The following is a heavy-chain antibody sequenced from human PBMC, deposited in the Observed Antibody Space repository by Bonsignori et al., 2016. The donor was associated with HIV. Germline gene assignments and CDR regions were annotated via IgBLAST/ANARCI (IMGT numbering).Heavy chain of an antibody. CDR2: ISSGGGTM. CDR3: GTGRRIDY. Sequence: WIRQPPGKGLEWISYISSGGGTMHYADSVKGRFTISRDNAKNSLFLQMNSLRGEDTAIYYCGTGRRIDYWGQGTLVTVSS. V-gene: IGHV3-48*03. J-gene: IGHJ4*02.